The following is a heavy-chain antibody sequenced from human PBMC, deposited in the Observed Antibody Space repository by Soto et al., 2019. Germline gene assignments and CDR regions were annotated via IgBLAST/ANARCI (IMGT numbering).Heavy chain of an antibody. D-gene: IGHD6-19*01. CDR3: ARQRSSGWPSYYYYYGMDV. J-gene: IGHJ6*02. Sequence: GESLKISFKGSGYNFTSYWISWVRQMPGKGLEWLGRIDPSESYTDYSPSFQGHVTISTDKSINTAYLQWSSLKASDTAIFYCARQRSSGWPSYYYYYGMDVWGQGTTVTV. V-gene: IGHV5-10-1*01. CDR2: IDPSESYT. CDR1: GYNFTSYW.